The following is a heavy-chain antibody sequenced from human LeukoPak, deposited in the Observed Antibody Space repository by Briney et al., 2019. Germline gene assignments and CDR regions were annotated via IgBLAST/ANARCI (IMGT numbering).Heavy chain of an antibody. V-gene: IGHV4-34*01. Sequence: PSETLSLTCAVYGGSFSGYYWSWIRQPPGKGLEWIGSIYYSGSAYYNPSLKSRVTISVDTSKNQFSLKLNFVTAADTAVYYCARDRYCSGRSCYGPPDYWGQGALVIVS. D-gene: IGHD2-15*01. CDR2: IYYSGSA. CDR3: ARDRYCSGRSCYGPPDY. CDR1: GGSFSGYY. J-gene: IGHJ4*02.